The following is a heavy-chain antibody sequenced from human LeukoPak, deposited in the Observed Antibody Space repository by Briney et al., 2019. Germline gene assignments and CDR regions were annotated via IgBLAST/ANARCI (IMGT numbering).Heavy chain of an antibody. CDR3: ARAPRDQLLPEYYFDY. D-gene: IGHD2-2*01. CDR1: GGSISSGVYY. J-gene: IGHJ4*02. V-gene: IGHV4-31*03. CDR2: IYYSGST. Sequence: SQTLSLTCTVSGGSISSGVYYWSWIRQHPGKGLERIGYIYYSGSTYYNPSLKSRVTISVDTSKNQFSLKLSSVTAADTAVYYCARAPRDQLLPEYYFDYWGQGTLVTVSS.